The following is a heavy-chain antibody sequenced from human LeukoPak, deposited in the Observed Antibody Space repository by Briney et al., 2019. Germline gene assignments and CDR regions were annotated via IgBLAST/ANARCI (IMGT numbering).Heavy chain of an antibody. J-gene: IGHJ4*02. D-gene: IGHD6-6*01. Sequence: SETLSLTCTVSGGSISNYYWNWIRQPPGKGLEWIGYIYYSGSSNYNPSLKSRVTISVDTSKNQFSLSLSSVTAAHTAVYYCARTFRAEEARRYFDYWGQGTLVTVSS. CDR1: GGSISNYY. CDR2: IYYSGSS. V-gene: IGHV4-59*01. CDR3: ARTFRAEEARRYFDY.